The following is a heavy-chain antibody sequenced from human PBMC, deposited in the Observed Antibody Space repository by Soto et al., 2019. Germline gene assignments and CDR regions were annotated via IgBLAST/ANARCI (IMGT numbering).Heavy chain of an antibody. J-gene: IGHJ4*02. D-gene: IGHD3-3*01. CDR2: INPSGGST. CDR3: ARFSDYDFWSGSHFDY. CDR1: GYTFTSYY. Sequence: ASVKVSCKASGYTFTSYYMHWVRQAPGQGLEWMGIINPSGGSTSYAQKFQGRVTMTRDTSTSTVYMELSSLRSEDTAVYYCARFSDYDFWSGSHFDYWGQGTLVTVSS. V-gene: IGHV1-46*01.